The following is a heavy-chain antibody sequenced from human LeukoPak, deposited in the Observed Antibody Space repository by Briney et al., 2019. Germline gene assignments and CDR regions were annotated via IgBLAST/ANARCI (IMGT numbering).Heavy chain of an antibody. D-gene: IGHD1-26*01. CDR1: GFTFSSYD. V-gene: IGHV3-13*04. J-gene: IGHJ6*02. CDR3: ARAGLGATYYYYGMDV. Sequence: GGSLRLSCAASGFTFSSYDMHWVRQATGKGLEWVSAIGTAGDTYYPGSVKGRFTISRENAKNSLYLQMNSLRAGDTAVYYCARAGLGATYYYYGMDVWGQGTTVTVSS. CDR2: IGTAGDT.